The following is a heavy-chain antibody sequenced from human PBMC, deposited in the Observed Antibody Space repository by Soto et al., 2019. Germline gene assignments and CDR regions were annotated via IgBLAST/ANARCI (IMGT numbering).Heavy chain of an antibody. CDR3: ARVPLDDGFGGRHFDY. Sequence: SETLFLTCTFSGVSISCGDYYWSWSRESPGNVSEGGGNSYYSGTTYDNPSLNSQDSISVDTSKNQFSLKLSSVTAADTAVYYCARVPLDDGFGGRHFDYWGQGTLVTVSS. V-gene: IGHV4-30-4*08. CDR1: GVSISCGDYY. D-gene: IGHD3-10*01. CDR2: SYYSGTT. J-gene: IGHJ4*02.